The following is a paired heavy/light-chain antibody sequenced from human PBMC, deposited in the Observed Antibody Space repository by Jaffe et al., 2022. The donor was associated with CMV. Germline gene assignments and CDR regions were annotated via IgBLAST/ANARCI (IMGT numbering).Heavy chain of an antibody. CDR1: GFIVSSNY. Sequence: EVQLVESGGGLIQPGGSLRLSCAASGFIVSSNYMTWVRQAPGKGLEWVSIIYSGGTTYYADSVKGRFTISRDNSKNTLHLQMNNLRPEDTAVYYCAAPRGAYDNILDFWGQGTLVTVSS. D-gene: IGHD3-22*01. CDR3: AAPRGAYDNILDF. V-gene: IGHV3-66*03. CDR2: IYSGGTT. J-gene: IGHJ4*02.
Light chain of an antibody. CDR2: SNN. J-gene: IGLJ3*02. V-gene: IGLV1-44*01. Sequence: QSVLTQPPSASGTPGQRVTISCSGSSSNIGSNYVNWYQQLPGTAPKLLIYSNNQRPSGVPDRFSGSKSGTSGSLAISGLQSEDEADYYCAAWDDSLWVFGGGTKLTVL. CDR3: AAWDDSLWV. CDR1: SSNIGSNY.